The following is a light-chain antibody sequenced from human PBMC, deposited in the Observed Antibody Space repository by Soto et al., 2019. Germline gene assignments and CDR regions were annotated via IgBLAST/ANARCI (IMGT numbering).Light chain of an antibody. CDR2: GVS. Sequence: PGEGATLSCRASQTVRASQLAWYQQKPGQSPRLLIYGVSNRATDIPDRFGGSGSGTDFTLTISRLEPEDCAVYYCQQYSNPPHTFGQGTKLEIK. J-gene: IGKJ2*01. V-gene: IGKV3-20*01. CDR3: QQYSNPPHT. CDR1: QTVRASQ.